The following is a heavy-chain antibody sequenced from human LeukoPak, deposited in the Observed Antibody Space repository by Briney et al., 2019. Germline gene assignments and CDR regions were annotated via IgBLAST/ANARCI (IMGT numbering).Heavy chain of an antibody. CDR3: AREYDSSGYQSYGMDV. V-gene: IGHV3-53*01. CDR1: GFAIISNY. D-gene: IGHD3-22*01. J-gene: IGHJ6*02. Sequence: PGGALLLFLGAAGFAIISNYMSGGRQAPGKGREGGAVIYRGGSRNYAYSVQGRVTIFRENLKNTLYLQMNSLRAEDTAVYYCAREYDSSGYQSYGMDVWGQGTTVTVSS. CDR2: IYRGGSR.